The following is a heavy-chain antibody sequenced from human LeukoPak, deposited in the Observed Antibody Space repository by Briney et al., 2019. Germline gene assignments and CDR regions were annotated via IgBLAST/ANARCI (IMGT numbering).Heavy chain of an antibody. D-gene: IGHD7-27*01. CDR3: AREAPGDEAFDI. V-gene: IGHV3-21*01. J-gene: IGHJ3*02. CDR1: GFTFSICS. CDR2: MSANSFSI. Sequence: GGSLRLSCEASGFTFSICSMNWVRQAPGKGLEWVSSMSANSFSIHYGESVKGRFTISRDNAKNSLHLQMNGLRVEDTGIYYCAREAPGDEAFDIWGQGTMVTVSS.